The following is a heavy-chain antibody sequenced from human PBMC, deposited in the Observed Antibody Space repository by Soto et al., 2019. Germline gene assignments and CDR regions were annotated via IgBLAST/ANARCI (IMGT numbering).Heavy chain of an antibody. D-gene: IGHD1-20*01. V-gene: IGHV3-21*01. CDR2: ISRGNDYL. CDR3: AKDSGCVNNACAYDP. Sequence: EVHLVESGGGLVKPGGSLRLTCAGSGFSFSDYTMNWVRQAPGKGLQWVSSISRGNDYLFYADTVKGRFTISRDNARNSVYLQMSSMRAEDTAVYYCAKDSGCVNNACAYDPWGQGTLVSVSS. J-gene: IGHJ5*02. CDR1: GFSFSDYT.